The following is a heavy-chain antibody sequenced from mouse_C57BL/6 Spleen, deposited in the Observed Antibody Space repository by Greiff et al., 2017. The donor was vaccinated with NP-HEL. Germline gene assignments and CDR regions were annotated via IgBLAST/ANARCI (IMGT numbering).Heavy chain of an antibody. Sequence: VQLQESGPGLVQPSQSLSITCTVSGFSLTSYGVHWVRQSPGKGLEWLGVIWRGGSTDYNAAFMSRLSITKDNSKMQVFFKMNSLQADDAAIYYCAKGGSGTGWFADWGQGTLVTVSA. J-gene: IGHJ3*01. CDR2: IWRGGST. CDR1: GFSLTSYG. D-gene: IGHD4-1*01. CDR3: AKGGSGTGWFAD. V-gene: IGHV2-5*01.